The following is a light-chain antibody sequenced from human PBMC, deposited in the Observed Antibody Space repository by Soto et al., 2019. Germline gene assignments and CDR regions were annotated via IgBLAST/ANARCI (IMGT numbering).Light chain of an antibody. CDR1: PGIRNA. CDR3: QQSYNYPWT. V-gene: IGKV1D-13*01. Sequence: IQMTQSPSSLSASVGDRVTISCRASPGIRNALSWYQQKPGKPPRYLISEASILQTGVPSRFSGSGSGTDFTLIITNLQPEDFATYYCQQSYNYPWTFGQGTKVDIK. J-gene: IGKJ1*01. CDR2: EAS.